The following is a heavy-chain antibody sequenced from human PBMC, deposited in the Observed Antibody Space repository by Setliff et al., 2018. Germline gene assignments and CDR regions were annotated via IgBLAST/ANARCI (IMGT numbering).Heavy chain of an antibody. J-gene: IGHJ6*03. V-gene: IGHV2-70*11. Sequence: SGPTLVNPTETLTLTCTFSGFSLSTSGMCVSWIRQPPGKALEWLARIDWDYDKSYNTSLKTRLTISKDTSNSQVVLTLTNVDPVDTATYYCARIPEDSVILPAVSPYYYYYMDVWGKGTTVTVSS. CDR2: IDWDYDK. CDR3: ARIPEDSVILPAVSPYYYYYMDV. CDR1: GFSLSTSGMC. D-gene: IGHD2-2*01.